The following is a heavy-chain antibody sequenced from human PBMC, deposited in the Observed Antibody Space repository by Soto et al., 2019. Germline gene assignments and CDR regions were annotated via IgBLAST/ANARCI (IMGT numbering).Heavy chain of an antibody. J-gene: IGHJ4*02. CDR2: IWYDGSNK. CDR1: GFTFSSYG. CDR3: ARDHGGSYRGGDY. Sequence: VQLVESGGGVVQPGRSLRLSCAASGFTFSSYGMHWVRQAPGKGLEWVAVIWYDGSNKYYADSVKGRFTISRDNSKNTLYLQMNSLRAEDTAVYYCARDHGGSYRGGDYWGQGTLVTVSS. V-gene: IGHV3-33*01. D-gene: IGHD1-26*01.